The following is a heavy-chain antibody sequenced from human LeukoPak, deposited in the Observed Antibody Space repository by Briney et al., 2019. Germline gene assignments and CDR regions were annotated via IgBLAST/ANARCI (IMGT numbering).Heavy chain of an antibody. J-gene: IGHJ6*03. Sequence: SVKVSCKASGYTFTNYYMHWVRQAPGQGLEWMGGIIPIFGTANYAQKFQGRVTITTDESTSTAYMELSSLRSEDTAVYYCASDVVPAAKGYYMDVWGKGTTVTVSS. V-gene: IGHV1-69*05. CDR3: ASDVVPAAKGYYMDV. CDR2: IIPIFGTA. D-gene: IGHD2-2*01. CDR1: GYTFTNYY.